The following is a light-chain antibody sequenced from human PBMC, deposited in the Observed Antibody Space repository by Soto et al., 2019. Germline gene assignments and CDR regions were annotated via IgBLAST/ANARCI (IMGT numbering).Light chain of an antibody. CDR2: TSS. CDR1: QNVGLN. Sequence: EMVLIQSPATLSLSPGESATLSCRASQNVGLNFAWYQQKSGQPPRLLIHTSSTRATGIPASFSGSGSRTDFTLTISSLEPEDIAVYYCHQYNSWLRGTFGPGTKVEIK. CDR3: HQYNSWLRGT. V-gene: IGKV3D-15*01. J-gene: IGKJ3*01.